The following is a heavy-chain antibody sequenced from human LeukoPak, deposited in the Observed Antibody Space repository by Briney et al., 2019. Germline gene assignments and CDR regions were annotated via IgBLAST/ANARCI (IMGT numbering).Heavy chain of an antibody. CDR3: ARGLYDCMDY. D-gene: IGHD2-21*02. V-gene: IGHV3-7*01. J-gene: IGHJ4*02. CDR2: IKQGGSEK. Sequence: PGGSLRLSCAASGFTFSSYWMSWVRQAPGKGLEWVANIKQGGSEKYYVDSVKGRFTLSRDNAKSSLYLQMNSLRAEDTAVYYCARGLYDCMDYWGQGTLVTVSS. CDR1: GFTFSSYW.